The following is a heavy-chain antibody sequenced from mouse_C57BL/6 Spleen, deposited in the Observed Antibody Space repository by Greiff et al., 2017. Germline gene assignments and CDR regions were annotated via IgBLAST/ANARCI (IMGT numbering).Heavy chain of an antibody. Sequence: VQLQQSGAELVKPGASVKLSCKASGYTFTSYWMHWVKQRPGQGLEWIGMIHPNSGSTNYNEKFKNKATLTVDKSSSTAYMQLSSLTSEDSAVXYCASYYGNFYWYFDVWGTGTTVTVSS. V-gene: IGHV1-64*01. CDR1: GYTFTSYW. CDR3: ASYYGNFYWYFDV. J-gene: IGHJ1*03. CDR2: IHPNSGST. D-gene: IGHD2-1*01.